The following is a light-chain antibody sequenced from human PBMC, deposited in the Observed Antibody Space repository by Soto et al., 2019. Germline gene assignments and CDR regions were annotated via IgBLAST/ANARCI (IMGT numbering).Light chain of an antibody. CDR1: QSVSSY. J-gene: IGKJ2*01. CDR2: DAS. Sequence: EIVLTQSPATLSLSPGERATLSCRASQSVSSYLAWYQQKPGQAPRLLLYDASNRATGIPARFSGSGSGTDFTLTISSLETEDFAVYYCQQRSNWPPYTFGQGTKLEIK. V-gene: IGKV3-11*01. CDR3: QQRSNWPPYT.